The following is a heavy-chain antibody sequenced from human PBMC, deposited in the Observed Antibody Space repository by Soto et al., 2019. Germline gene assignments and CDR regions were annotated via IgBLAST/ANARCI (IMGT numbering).Heavy chain of an antibody. J-gene: IGHJ6*02. CDR3: AKGGRAIVLMVYDRYYYGMDV. D-gene: IGHD2-8*01. CDR1: GFTFSSYG. Sequence: SGGSLRLSCAASGFTFSSYGMHWVRQAPGKGLEWVAVIWCSGSNKYYADSVKGRFTISRDNSKNTLYLQMNSLRAEDTAVYYCAKGGRAIVLMVYDRYYYGMDVWGQGSSVTVSS. V-gene: IGHV3-33*03. CDR2: IWCSGSNK.